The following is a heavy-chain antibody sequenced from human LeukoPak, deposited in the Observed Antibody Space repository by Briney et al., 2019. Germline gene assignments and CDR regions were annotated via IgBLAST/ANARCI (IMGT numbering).Heavy chain of an antibody. CDR2: ISGSGGST. CDR3: AKGPGANCGGDCYPLDY. J-gene: IGHJ4*02. V-gene: IGHV3-23*01. CDR1: GFTFSSYA. D-gene: IGHD2-21*02. Sequence: PGGSLRLSCAASGFTFSSYAMSWVRQAPGKGLEWVSAISGSGGSTYYADSVKGRFTISRDNSKNTLYLQMNSLRAEDTAVYYCAKGPGANCGGDCYPLDYWGQGTLVTVSS.